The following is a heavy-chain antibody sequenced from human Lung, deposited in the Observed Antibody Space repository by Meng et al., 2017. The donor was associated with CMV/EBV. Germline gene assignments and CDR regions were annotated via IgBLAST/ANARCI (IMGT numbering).Heavy chain of an antibody. D-gene: IGHD2-8*01. CDR2: IYYSGST. CDR1: GGSISSYY. CDR3: ASSPTLILNPMRSPFFKYYYYGMDV. Sequence: SETLSLXXTVSGGSISSYYWSWIRQPPGKGLEWIGYIYYSGSTNYNPSLKSRVTISVDTSKNQFSLKLSSVTAADTAVYYCASSPTLILNPMRSPFFKYYYYGMDVWGQGXTVTVSS. J-gene: IGHJ6*02. V-gene: IGHV4-59*01.